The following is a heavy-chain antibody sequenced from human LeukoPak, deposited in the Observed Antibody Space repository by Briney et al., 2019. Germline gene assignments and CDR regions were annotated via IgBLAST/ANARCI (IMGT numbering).Heavy chain of an antibody. D-gene: IGHD3-22*01. V-gene: IGHV3-23*01. CDR2: ISGSGGST. J-gene: IGHJ6*02. CDR1: GFTFSSYA. CDR3: AKCSTYRSLVVVITLPYYYGMDV. Sequence: GGSLRLSCAASGFTFSSYAMSWVRQAPGKGLEWVSAISGSGGSTYYADSVKGRFTISRDNSKNTLYLQMNSLRAEDTAVYYCAKCSTYRSLVVVITLPYYYGMDVWGQGTTVTVSS.